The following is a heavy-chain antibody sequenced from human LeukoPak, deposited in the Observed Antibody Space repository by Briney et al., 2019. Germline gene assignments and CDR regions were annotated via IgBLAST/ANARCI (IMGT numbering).Heavy chain of an antibody. V-gene: IGHV3-30*04. J-gene: IGHJ4*02. Sequence: GGSLRLSCAASGVSFSGSAMHWVRQAPGKALEWVAVISYDGGNKYYADSVKGRFTISRDNSKNTLYMQMNSLRAEDTAVYCCARGGGWYSWGQGTLVTVSS. CDR2: ISYDGGNK. CDR3: ARGGGWYS. CDR1: GVSFSGSA. D-gene: IGHD6-19*01.